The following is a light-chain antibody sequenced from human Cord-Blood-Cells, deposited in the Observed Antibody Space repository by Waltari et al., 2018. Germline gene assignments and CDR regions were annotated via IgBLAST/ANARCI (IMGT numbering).Light chain of an antibody. V-gene: IGLV1-44*01. CDR3: AAWDDSLNGPV. J-gene: IGLJ3*02. CDR2: SNK. Sequence: QSVLTQPPSASGTPGQRVTISCSGSSSNIGSNTVNWYQQLPGTAPKLLIYSNKQRPAGVADRFSGSKSGISASLAISGLQSEDEADYYCAAWDDSLNGPVFGGGTKLTVL. CDR1: SSNIGSNT.